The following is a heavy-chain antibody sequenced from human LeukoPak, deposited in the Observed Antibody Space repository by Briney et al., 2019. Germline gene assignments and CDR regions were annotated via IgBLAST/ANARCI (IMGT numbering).Heavy chain of an antibody. Sequence: PGGSLRLSCAASGFTFSSYAMHWVRQAPGKGLEWVAVISYDGSNKYYAAAVKGRFPISSDNSKNPLYLQMNSLRAEHTSVYYCASNYVHYYYYYGMVVWGQGTTVTVSS. D-gene: IGHD4-11*01. V-gene: IGHV3-30-3*01. J-gene: IGHJ6*02. CDR2: ISYDGSNK. CDR3: ASNYVHYYYYYGMVV. CDR1: GFTFSSYA.